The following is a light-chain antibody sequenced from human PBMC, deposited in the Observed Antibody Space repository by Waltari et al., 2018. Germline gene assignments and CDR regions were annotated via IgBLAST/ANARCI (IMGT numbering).Light chain of an antibody. CDR2: GAS. J-gene: IGKJ1*01. Sequence: EIVLTQSPGTLSLSPGETAVLSFRASQSVSSNFLSWYQQKPGQAPRLLIFGASNRATGIPDRFSGSGSETDFTLTVSRLEPEDFAVYYCQQYGSSPQAFGQGTKVEI. V-gene: IGKV3-20*01. CDR3: QQYGSSPQA. CDR1: QSVSSNF.